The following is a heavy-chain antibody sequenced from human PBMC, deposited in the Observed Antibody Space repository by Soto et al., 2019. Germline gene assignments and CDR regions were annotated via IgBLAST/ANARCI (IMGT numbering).Heavy chain of an antibody. CDR2: MNPNSGNT. D-gene: IGHD3-16*01. J-gene: IGHJ6*02. CDR1: GYTFTSYD. CDR3: TKARLWGGDGYNSYYYNAMDV. Sequence: ASVKVSCKASGYTFTSYDINWVRQATGQGLEWMGWMNPNSGNTGYAQKFQGRVTMTRNTSINTAYMELNSLRPEDTALYYCTKARLWGGDGYNSYYYNAMDVWGQGTTVTV. V-gene: IGHV1-8*01.